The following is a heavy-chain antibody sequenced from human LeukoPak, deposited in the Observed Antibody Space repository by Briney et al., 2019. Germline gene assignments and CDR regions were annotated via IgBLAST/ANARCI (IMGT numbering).Heavy chain of an antibody. J-gene: IGHJ4*02. CDR3: ARTSSANDY. V-gene: IGHV4-59*01. Sequence: SETLSLTCSVSGGSISSYYWSWIRQPPGKGLEWIGYIYYSGSTNYNPSPKSRVTISVDTSKNQFSLKLSSVTAADTAVYYCARTSSANDYWGQGTLVTVSS. D-gene: IGHD2-2*01. CDR1: GGSISSYY. CDR2: IYYSGST.